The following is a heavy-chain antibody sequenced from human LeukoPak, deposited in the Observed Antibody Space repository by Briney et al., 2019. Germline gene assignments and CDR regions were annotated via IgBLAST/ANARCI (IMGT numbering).Heavy chain of an antibody. V-gene: IGHV4-38-2*02. CDR2: MYYSGNT. CDR3: ACSSLYDY. D-gene: IGHD6-19*01. Sequence: LTCTVSGYSISSGYYWGWSRQPPXXGLEGIGIMYYSGNTYYNPSLKSGVTIARETSKKKLSLKLRSVTAADTAVYYCACSSLYDYWGQGTLVTVSS. J-gene: IGHJ4*02. CDR1: GYSISSGYY.